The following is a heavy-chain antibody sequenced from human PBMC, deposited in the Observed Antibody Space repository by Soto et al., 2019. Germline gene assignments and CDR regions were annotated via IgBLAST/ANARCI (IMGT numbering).Heavy chain of an antibody. Sequence: DVQLVETGGGLIQPGRSLRLSCAASGFIVSSSYITWVRQAPGKGLEWVSVIYADGRTYYADSVKGRFTISRDNSKNTLYLQMNSLSAEDTAVYYCARGGGWYGQCYFDCWGQGTLVTVSS. CDR3: ARGGGWYGQCYFDC. D-gene: IGHD6-19*01. CDR1: GFIVSSSY. J-gene: IGHJ4*02. CDR2: IYADGRT. V-gene: IGHV3-53*02.